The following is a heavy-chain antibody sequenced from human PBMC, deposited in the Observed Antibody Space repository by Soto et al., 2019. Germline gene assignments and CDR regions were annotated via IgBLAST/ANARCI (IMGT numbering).Heavy chain of an antibody. D-gene: IGHD3-16*02. CDR2: ISSNGGST. CDR3: VKTHGLIMITFGGVIATGYFDY. J-gene: IGHJ4*02. Sequence: GGSLRLSCSASGFTFSSYAMHWVRQAPGKGLEYVSAISSNGGSTYYADSVKGRFTISRDNSKNTLYLQMRSLRAEDTAVYYCVKTHGLIMITFGGVIATGYFDYWGQGTLVTVSS. V-gene: IGHV3-64D*08. CDR1: GFTFSSYA.